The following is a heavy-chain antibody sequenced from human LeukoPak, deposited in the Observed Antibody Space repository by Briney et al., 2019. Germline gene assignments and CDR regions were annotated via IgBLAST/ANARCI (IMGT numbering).Heavy chain of an antibody. CDR3: ARDSKYAAGLDY. D-gene: IGHD4-11*01. J-gene: IGHJ4*02. CDR2: ISSSSSYI. V-gene: IGHV3-21*01. Sequence: PGGSLRLSCAASGFTFSSYTMNWVRQAPGKGLEWVSSISSSSSYIYYADSVKGRFTISRDNAKNSLYLQMNSLRAEDTAVYYCARDSKYAAGLDYWGQGTLVTVSS. CDR1: GFTFSSYT.